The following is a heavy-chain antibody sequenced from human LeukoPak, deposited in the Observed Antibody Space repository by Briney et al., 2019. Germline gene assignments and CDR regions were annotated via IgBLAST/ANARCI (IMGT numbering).Heavy chain of an antibody. CDR2: IKQDGSEK. Sequence: GGSLRLSCAASGFTFSSYWMSWVRQAPGKGLEWVANIKQDGSEKYYVDSVKGRFTISRDNAKNSLYLQMNSLRAEDTAVYYCARIGPPVGDSPGWFDPWGQGTLVTVSS. CDR3: ARIGPPVGDSPGWFDP. CDR1: GFTFSSYW. V-gene: IGHV3-7*01. D-gene: IGHD2-21*02. J-gene: IGHJ5*02.